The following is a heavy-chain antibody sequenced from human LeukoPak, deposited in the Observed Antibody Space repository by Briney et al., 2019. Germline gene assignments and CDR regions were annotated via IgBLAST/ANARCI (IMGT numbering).Heavy chain of an antibody. CDR2: IYYSGST. CDR1: GGSISSYY. V-gene: IGHV4-59*01. D-gene: IGHD3-3*01. CDR3: AREGDLWSGYTNWFDP. J-gene: IGHJ5*02. Sequence: SESLSLTCTVSGGSISSYYWSWIRQPPGKGLEWIGYIYYSGSTNYNPSLKSRVTISVDTSKNQFSLKLSSVTAADTAVYYCAREGDLWSGYTNWFDPWGQGTLVTVSS.